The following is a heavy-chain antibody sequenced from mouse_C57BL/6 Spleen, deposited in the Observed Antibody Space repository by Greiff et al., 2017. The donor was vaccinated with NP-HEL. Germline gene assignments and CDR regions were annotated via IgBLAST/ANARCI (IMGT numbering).Heavy chain of an antibody. Sequence: VQLKQSGAELVRPGASVKLSCTASGFNIKDDYMHWVKQRPEQGLEWIGWIDPENGDTEYASKFQGKATITADTSSNTAYLQLSSLTSEDTAVYYCTTRVLLAMDYWGQGTSVTVSS. V-gene: IGHV14-4*01. CDR3: TTRVLLAMDY. J-gene: IGHJ4*01. CDR1: GFNIKDDY. CDR2: IDPENGDT.